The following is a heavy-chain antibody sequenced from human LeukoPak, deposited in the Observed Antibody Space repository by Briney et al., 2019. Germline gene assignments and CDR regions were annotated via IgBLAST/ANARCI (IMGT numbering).Heavy chain of an antibody. CDR2: ISPYNGNT. Sequence: GASVKFSCKASNYTFIRYGITWVRQAPGQGLEWLAWISPYNGNTKYAQKFQGRVTMTTDTSTSTAYMELRSLTSDDTAVYYWAREESIGRYQFLHDSWGQGTLVTVPS. CDR1: NYTFIRYG. V-gene: IGHV1-18*01. J-gene: IGHJ4*02. CDR3: AREESIGRYQFLHDS. D-gene: IGHD1-26*01.